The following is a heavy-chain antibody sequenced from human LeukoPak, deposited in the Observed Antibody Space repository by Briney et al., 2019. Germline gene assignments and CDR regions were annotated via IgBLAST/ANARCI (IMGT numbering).Heavy chain of an antibody. Sequence: ASVKVSCKASGYTFTSYGISWVRQAPGQGLEWMGIINPSGGSTSYAQKFQGRVTMTRDTSTSTVYMELSSLRSEDTAVYYCARGFVAVAGTLGYWGQGTLVTVSS. V-gene: IGHV1-46*01. CDR3: ARGFVAVAGTLGY. CDR1: GYTFTSYG. CDR2: INPSGGST. J-gene: IGHJ4*02. D-gene: IGHD6-19*01.